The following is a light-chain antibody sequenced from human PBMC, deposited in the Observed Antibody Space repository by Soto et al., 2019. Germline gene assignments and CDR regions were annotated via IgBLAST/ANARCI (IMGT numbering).Light chain of an antibody. J-gene: IGKJ1*01. V-gene: IGKV1-5*01. Sequence: DIQMTQSPSTLSASVVDRFTITFLASQSISSWLAWYQQKPGKAPKLLIYAASTLQSGVPSRFSGSGSGTDFTLTISCLQSEDFATYYCQQYYSYPRTFGQGTKVDIK. CDR1: QSISSW. CDR2: AAS. CDR3: QQYYSYPRT.